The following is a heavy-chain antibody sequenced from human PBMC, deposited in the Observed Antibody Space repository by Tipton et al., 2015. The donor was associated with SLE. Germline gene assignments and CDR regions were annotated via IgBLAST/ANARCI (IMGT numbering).Heavy chain of an antibody. J-gene: IGHJ4*02. D-gene: IGHD6-13*01. Sequence: TLSLTCAVSGGSISSSNWWSWVRQPPGKGLEWIGEIYHSGSTNYNPSLKSRVTISVVKSKNLFSMKLTSWTAADTAVYYCVRGQTSSSWGNYYFDYWGQGTLVTVSS. CDR3: VRGQTSSSWGNYYFDY. CDR1: GGSISSSNW. CDR2: IYHSGST. V-gene: IGHV4-4*02.